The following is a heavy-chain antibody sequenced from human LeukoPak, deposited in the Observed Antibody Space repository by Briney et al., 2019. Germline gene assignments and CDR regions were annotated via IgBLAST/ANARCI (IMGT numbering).Heavy chain of an antibody. CDR1: GFTFSSYG. J-gene: IGHJ4*02. V-gene: IGHV3-30*02. CDR2: IWYDGSNK. D-gene: IGHD2-15*01. Sequence: GGSLRLSCAASGFTFSSYGMHWVRQAPGKGLECVADIWYDGSNKHYADSVKGRFTISRDNSKNTLYLQMNSLRGEDTAVYYCAKDRCSAGSYYSIGTEYDYWGQGTLVTVSS. CDR3: AKDRCSAGSYYSIGTEYDY.